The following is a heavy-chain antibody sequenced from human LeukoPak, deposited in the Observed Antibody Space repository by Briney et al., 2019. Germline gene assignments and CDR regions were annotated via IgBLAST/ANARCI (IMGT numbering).Heavy chain of an antibody. V-gene: IGHV4-31*03. CDR3: AREARYCSSTSCSFDAFDI. D-gene: IGHD2-2*01. Sequence: PSETLSLTCTVSGGSISSGGYYWSWIRQHPGKGLEWIGYIYYSGSTYYNPSLKSRVTISVDTSKNQFSLKLSSVTAADTAVYYCAREARYCSSTSCSFDAFDIWGQGTMVTVSS. J-gene: IGHJ3*02. CDR1: GGSISSGGYY. CDR2: IYYSGST.